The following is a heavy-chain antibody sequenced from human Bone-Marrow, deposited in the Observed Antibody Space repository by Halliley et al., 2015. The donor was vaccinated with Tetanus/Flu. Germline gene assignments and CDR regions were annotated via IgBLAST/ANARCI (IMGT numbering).Heavy chain of an antibody. Sequence: TLSLTCAVYGGSFSAYYWSWIRQPPGKGLEWIGEINHSGSTNYNPSLKSRVTISVDTSKNHFSLKLTSVTAADSAVYYCARGRSRGVPFYFGLGTSGGWFDPWGQGTLVTVSS. J-gene: IGHJ5*02. CDR3: ARGRSRGVPFYFGLGTSGGWFDP. D-gene: IGHD3-10*01. V-gene: IGHV4-34*01. CDR2: INHSGST. CDR1: GGSFSAYY.